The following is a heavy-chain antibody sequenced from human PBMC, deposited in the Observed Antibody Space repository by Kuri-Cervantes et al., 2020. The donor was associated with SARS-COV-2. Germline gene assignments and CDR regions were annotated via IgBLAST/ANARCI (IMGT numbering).Heavy chain of an antibody. CDR3: ALKSVVAANPNLDF. J-gene: IGHJ4*02. CDR1: GGSISSSSYY. CDR2: ISGSGGST. V-gene: IGHV3-23*01. Sequence: GGSLRLSCTVSGGSISSSSYYWGWIRQPPGKGLEWVSAISGSGGSTYYADSVKGRFTISRDTSKNMVYLQTNSLRAEDTAIYYCALKSVVAANPNLDFWGQGTLVTVSS. D-gene: IGHD2-15*01.